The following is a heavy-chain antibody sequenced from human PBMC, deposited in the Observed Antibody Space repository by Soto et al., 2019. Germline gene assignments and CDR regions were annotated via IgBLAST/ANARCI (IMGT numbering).Heavy chain of an antibody. V-gene: IGHV3-7*03. CDR1: GFTFSSYW. Sequence: PGWALRLSCSASGFTFSSYWMSWVRQAPGKGLEWVANIKQDGSEKYYVVSVKGRFTISRGNAKNSLYLQMNSLRAEDTAVYYCATEAYCGGDCFYACRPSDSQCSYWFQGTLGTVAS. CDR2: IKQDGSEK. D-gene: IGHD2-21*02. J-gene: IGHJ4*02. CDR3: ATEAYCGGDCFYACRPSDSQCSY.